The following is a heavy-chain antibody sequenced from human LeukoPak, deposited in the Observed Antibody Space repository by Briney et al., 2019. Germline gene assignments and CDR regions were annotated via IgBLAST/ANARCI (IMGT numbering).Heavy chain of an antibody. CDR1: GGSISSSSYY. CDR2: IYYSGST. D-gene: IGHD3-22*01. J-gene: IGHJ4*02. Sequence: SETLSLTCTVSGGSISSSSYYWSWIRQPPGKGLEWIGSIYYSGSTYYNPSLKSRVTISVDTSKNQFSLKLSSVTAADTAVYYCARLHTEYYDSSGFDYWGQGTLVTVSS. V-gene: IGHV4-39*01. CDR3: ARLHTEYYDSSGFDY.